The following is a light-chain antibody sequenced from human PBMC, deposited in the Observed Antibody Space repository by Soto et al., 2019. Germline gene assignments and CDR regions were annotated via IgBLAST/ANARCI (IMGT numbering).Light chain of an antibody. CDR1: SSDVGSYNR. Sequence: QSALTQPPSVSGSPGQSVTISCTGTSSDVGSYNRVSWYQQPLGTAPKLMIYEVSNRPSGVPDRFSGSKSGNTASLTISGLQAEDEADYYCSSYTSSNNYVFGTGTKLT. V-gene: IGLV2-18*02. CDR3: SSYTSSNNYV. CDR2: EVS. J-gene: IGLJ1*01.